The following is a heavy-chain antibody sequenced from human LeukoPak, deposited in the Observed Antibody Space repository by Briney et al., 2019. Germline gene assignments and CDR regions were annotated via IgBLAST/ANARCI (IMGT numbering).Heavy chain of an antibody. CDR3: ARDYYYGSGSYYHFDY. CDR2: ISAYNGNT. J-gene: IGHJ4*02. Sequence: ASVKVSCKASGYIFISYGISWVRQAPGQGLEWMGWISAYNGNTNYAQKLQGRVTMTTDTSASTAYMELRSLRSDDTAVYYCARDYYYGSGSYYHFDYWGQGTLVTVSS. D-gene: IGHD3-10*01. V-gene: IGHV1-18*01. CDR1: GYIFISYG.